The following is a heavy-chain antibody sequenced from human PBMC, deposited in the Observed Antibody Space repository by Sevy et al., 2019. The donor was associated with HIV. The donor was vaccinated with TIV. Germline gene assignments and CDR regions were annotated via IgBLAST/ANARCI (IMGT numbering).Heavy chain of an antibody. CDR2: IYSGGST. V-gene: IGHV3-53*01. Sequence: GGSLRLSCAASGFTVSSNDMSWVRQAPGKGLEWVSVIYSGGSTYYADSVKGRFTISRYNSKNTLYLQMNSLGAEDTAVYYCARVNCSGGSCYYYYGMDVWGQGTTVTVSS. D-gene: IGHD2-15*01. J-gene: IGHJ6*02. CDR1: GFTVSSND. CDR3: ARVNCSGGSCYYYYGMDV.